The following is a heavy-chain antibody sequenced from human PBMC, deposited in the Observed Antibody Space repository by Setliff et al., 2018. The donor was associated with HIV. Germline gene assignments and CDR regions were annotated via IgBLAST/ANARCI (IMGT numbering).Heavy chain of an antibody. D-gene: IGHD3-22*01. CDR1: GGSISSYY. J-gene: IGHJ4*02. V-gene: IGHV4-4*09. Sequence: PSETLSLTCTVSGGSISSYYWSWIRQPPGKGLEWIGYIYTSGSTNYNPSLKSRVTISVDTSRNQFSLKLSSVTAADTAVYYCARGLSFYDPGGFDYWGQGTLVTVSS. CDR2: IYTSGST. CDR3: ARGLSFYDPGGFDY.